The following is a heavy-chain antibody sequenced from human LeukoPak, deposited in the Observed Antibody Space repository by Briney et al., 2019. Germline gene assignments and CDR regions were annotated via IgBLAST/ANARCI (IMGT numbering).Heavy chain of an antibody. Sequence: SETLSPTCTVSGDSISGYYWSWIRQPPGKGLEWIGSIYYSGSTNCNPSLKSRVSISVDTSKNQFSLKLSSVTAADTAVYYCARGDGYNVAAGFDYWGQGILVTVSS. CDR3: ARGDGYNVAAGFDY. V-gene: IGHV4-59*01. J-gene: IGHJ4*02. CDR1: GDSISGYY. CDR2: IYYSGST. D-gene: IGHD5-24*01.